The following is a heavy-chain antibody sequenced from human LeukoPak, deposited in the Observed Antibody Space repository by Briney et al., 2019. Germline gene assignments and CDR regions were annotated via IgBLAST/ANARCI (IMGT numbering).Heavy chain of an antibody. J-gene: IGHJ4*02. CDR2: IYYSGST. CDR1: GGSISSSSYY. CDR3: ASGRSSIVDIDY. Sequence: PSETLSLTCTVSGGSISSSSYYWGWIRQPPGKRLEWIGSIYYSGSTYYNPSLKSRVIISVDTSKNQFSLKLSSVTAADTAVYYCASGRSSIVDIDYWGQGTLVTVSS. V-gene: IGHV4-39*01. D-gene: IGHD1-26*01.